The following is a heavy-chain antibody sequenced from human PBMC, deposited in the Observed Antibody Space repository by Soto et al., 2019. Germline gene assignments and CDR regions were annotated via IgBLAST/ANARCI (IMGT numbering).Heavy chain of an antibody. Sequence: QVQLQESGPGLVKPSETLSLTCTVSGGSVSSGSYYWSWIRQPPGKGLEWIGYIYYSGSTNYNPSLKCRVTITVDTSKNQFSLKLSSVTAADTAVYYCARNGGYESWFDPWGQGTLVTVSS. CDR3: ARNGGYESWFDP. V-gene: IGHV4-61*01. D-gene: IGHD1-1*01. CDR1: GGSVSSGSYY. CDR2: IYYSGST. J-gene: IGHJ5*02.